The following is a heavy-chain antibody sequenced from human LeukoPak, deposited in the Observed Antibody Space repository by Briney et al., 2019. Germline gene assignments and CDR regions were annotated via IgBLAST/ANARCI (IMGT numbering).Heavy chain of an antibody. J-gene: IGHJ4*02. CDR3: ATGPYYDLEYYFDY. V-gene: IGHV3-23*01. Sequence: GGSLRLSCAASGFTFSSYAMSWVRQAPGKGLEWVSAISGSGGSTYYADSVKGRFTISRDNSKNTLYLQMNSLRAEDTAVYYCATGPYYDLEYYFDYWGQGTLVTVSS. D-gene: IGHD3-3*01. CDR1: GFTFSSYA. CDR2: ISGSGGST.